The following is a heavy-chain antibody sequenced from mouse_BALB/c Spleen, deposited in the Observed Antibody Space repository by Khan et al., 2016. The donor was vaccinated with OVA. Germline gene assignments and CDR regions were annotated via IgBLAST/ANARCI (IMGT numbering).Heavy chain of an antibody. CDR1: GYSITSDYA. J-gene: IGHJ2*01. D-gene: IGHD1-1*01. V-gene: IGHV3-2*02. Sequence: EVELVESGPGLVKPSQSLSLTCTVTGYSITSDYAWNWIRQLPGNKLEWMGFISYSGNTNYNPSLKSRISITRDTSKNQFFLQLNSVTTDDTATYYCARVYGGDFDYWGQGTTLTVSS. CDR2: ISYSGNT. CDR3: ARVYGGDFDY.